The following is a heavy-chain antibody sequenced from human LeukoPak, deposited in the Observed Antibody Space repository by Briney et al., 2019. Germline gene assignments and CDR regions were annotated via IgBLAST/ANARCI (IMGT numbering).Heavy chain of an antibody. J-gene: IGHJ6*02. CDR3: ARWYYYGPGSYGMDV. Sequence: PGGSLRLSCAASGFTFSSYAMHWVRQAPGKGLEYVSRISSDGGTTSYASSVRGRFTMSRDNSKNTLYLRMGSLRAEDMAVYFCARWYYYGPGSYGMDVWGQGTTVTVS. V-gene: IGHV3-64*01. D-gene: IGHD3-10*01. CDR1: GFTFSSYA. CDR2: ISSDGGTT.